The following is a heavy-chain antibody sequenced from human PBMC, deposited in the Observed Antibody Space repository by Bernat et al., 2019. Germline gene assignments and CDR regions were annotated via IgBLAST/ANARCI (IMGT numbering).Heavy chain of an antibody. J-gene: IGHJ5*02. D-gene: IGHD4-17*01. Sequence: EVELLESGGGLVQPGGSPRLSCAASGFTFNNYAMAWVRQAPGKGLQWVSLISGSGGNTYYADSVRGRFTISRDNSKNTLYLQMNSLRAEDTAVYYCAKDYGDFVKWFDPWGPGTLVTVSS. CDR3: AKDYGDFVKWFDP. CDR2: ISGSGGNT. CDR1: GFTFNNYA. V-gene: IGHV3-23*01.